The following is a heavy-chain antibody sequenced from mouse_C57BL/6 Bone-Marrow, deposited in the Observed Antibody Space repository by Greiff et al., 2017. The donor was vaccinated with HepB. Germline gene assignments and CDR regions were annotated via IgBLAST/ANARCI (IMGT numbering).Heavy chain of an antibody. Sequence: EVKLQESGAELVRPGASVKLSCTASGFNIKDDYMHWVKQRPEQGLEWIGWIDPENGDTEYASKFQGKATITADTSSNTAYLQLSSLTSEDTAVYYCTTRANYAMDYWGQGTSVTVSS. V-gene: IGHV14-4*01. J-gene: IGHJ4*01. CDR3: TTRANYAMDY. CDR2: IDPENGDT. D-gene: IGHD3-3*01. CDR1: GFNIKDDY.